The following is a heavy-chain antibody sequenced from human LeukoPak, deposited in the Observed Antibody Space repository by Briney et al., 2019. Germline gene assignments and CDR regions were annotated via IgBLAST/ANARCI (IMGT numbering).Heavy chain of an antibody. D-gene: IGHD3-16*01. V-gene: IGHV3-21*01. CDR1: GFTFSSYS. Sequence: PGGSLRLSCAGSGFTFSSYSMNWVRQAPGKGLEWVSSISCSSSYIYYADSVKGRFTISRDNAKNSLYLQMNSLRAEDTAVYYCARDWGSRPVHFDYWGQGTLVTVSS. CDR2: ISCSSSYI. CDR3: ARDWGSRPVHFDY. J-gene: IGHJ4*02.